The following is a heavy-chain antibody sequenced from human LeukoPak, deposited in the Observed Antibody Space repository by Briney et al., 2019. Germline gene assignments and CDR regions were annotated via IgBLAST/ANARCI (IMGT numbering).Heavy chain of an antibody. CDR3: AKDLRYGLTNDAFDI. J-gene: IGHJ3*02. V-gene: IGHV3-23*01. CDR1: GFTFSSYA. Sequence: GGSLRLSCAASGFTFSSYAMSWVRQAPGKGLEWVSAISGSGGSTYYADSLKGRFTISRDNSKNTLYLQMISLRAEDTAAYYCAKDLRYGLTNDAFDIWGRGTMVTVSS. CDR2: ISGSGGST. D-gene: IGHD4/OR15-4a*01.